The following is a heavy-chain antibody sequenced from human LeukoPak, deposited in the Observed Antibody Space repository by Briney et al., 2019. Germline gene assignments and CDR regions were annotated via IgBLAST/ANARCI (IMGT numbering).Heavy chain of an antibody. J-gene: IGHJ4*02. Sequence: SETLSLTCTVSGGSISTHYWSWIRQPPGKRLEWIGYIYYTGTTNYNPLFESRATISVDTSKNQFSLKLTSVTAADTAVYFCARGEDFERYYLAYWGQGTLVTVSS. D-gene: IGHD3-9*01. CDR1: GGSISTHY. CDR3: ARGEDFERYYLAY. CDR2: IYYTGTT. V-gene: IGHV4-59*11.